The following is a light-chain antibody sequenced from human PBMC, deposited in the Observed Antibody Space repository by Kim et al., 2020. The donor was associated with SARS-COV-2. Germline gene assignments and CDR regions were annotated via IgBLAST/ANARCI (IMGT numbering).Light chain of an antibody. CDR1: QSVSTY. J-gene: IGKJ2*01. V-gene: IGKV3-20*01. CDR2: GAF. Sequence: SLSPGERATRSGRAGQSVSTYLAWYQQKPGQSPRLLIYGAFNRAPGIPDRFSGSESGTDFTLTISGLEPEDFAVYYCQQYHTSPYNFGPGTKLEI. CDR3: QQYHTSPYN.